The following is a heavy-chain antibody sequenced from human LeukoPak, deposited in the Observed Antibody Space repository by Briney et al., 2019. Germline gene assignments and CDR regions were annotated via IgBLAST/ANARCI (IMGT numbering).Heavy chain of an antibody. Sequence: GGSLRLSCAASGFTFSDFYMTWIRQAPGNGLEWVSYISSSGSTIYYADSVKGRFTISRDNAKNSLYLQMNSLRAEDTAVYYCARDSGWWRFDFWGQGTLVTVSS. D-gene: IGHD6-13*01. CDR3: ARDSGWWRFDF. CDR1: GFTFSDFY. V-gene: IGHV3-11*01. CDR2: ISSSGSTI. J-gene: IGHJ4*02.